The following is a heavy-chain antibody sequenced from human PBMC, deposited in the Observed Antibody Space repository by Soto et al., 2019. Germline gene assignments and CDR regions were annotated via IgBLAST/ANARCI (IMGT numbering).Heavy chain of an antibody. CDR3: ARVTIRDGYKKWFDS. V-gene: IGHV4-61*01. Sequence: SETLSLTCTVSGASVSSDSHFWSWIRQPPGKGLEWIGYVYYTGSITYNPSLKSRLTILVDTSKSQFSLRLSSMTAADTAVYYCARVTIRDGYKKWFDSWGQGALVTVSS. CDR1: GASVSSDSHF. D-gene: IGHD5-12*01. CDR2: VYYTGSI. J-gene: IGHJ5*01.